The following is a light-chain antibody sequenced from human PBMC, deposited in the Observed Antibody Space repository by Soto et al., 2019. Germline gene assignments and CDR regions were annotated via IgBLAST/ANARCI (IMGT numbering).Light chain of an antibody. CDR1: SSNIGNNY. V-gene: IGLV1-51*01. CDR3: GTWDSSLSAWV. J-gene: IGLJ3*02. CDR2: DNN. Sequence: QSALTQPASVSGSPGQSITISCTGSSSNIGNNYVSWYQQLPGTAPKLLIYDNNKRPSGIPDRFSGSKSGTSATLGITGLQTGDEADYYCGTWDSSLSAWVFGGGTKLTVL.